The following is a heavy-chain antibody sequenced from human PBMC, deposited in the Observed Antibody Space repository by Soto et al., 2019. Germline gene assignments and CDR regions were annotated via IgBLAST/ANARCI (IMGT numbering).Heavy chain of an antibody. CDR1: GFTFDDHA. V-gene: IGHV3-9*01. CDR2: ISWNSGSI. CDR3: AKGTVVGGSWPHFDY. Sequence: PGGSLRLSCAASGFTFDDHAMHWVRQAPGKGLEWVSGISWNSGSIGYADSVKGRFTISRENAKNSLYLQMNSLRAEDTALYYCAKGTVVGGSWPHFDYWGQGTIATVYS. J-gene: IGHJ4*02. D-gene: IGHD6-13*01.